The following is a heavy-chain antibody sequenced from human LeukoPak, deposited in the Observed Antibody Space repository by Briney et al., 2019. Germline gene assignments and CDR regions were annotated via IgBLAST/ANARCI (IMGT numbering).Heavy chain of an antibody. Sequence: PSETLSLTCTVSGGSVSSGSYFWTWIRQSPGKRLEYVGYIYDSGRTNYNPSLKSRVTISKDTSKNQFSLKLSSVTAADTAVYYCARDRLGGYSYVYWGQGSLVTVSS. V-gene: IGHV4-61*01. CDR2: IYDSGRT. J-gene: IGHJ4*02. D-gene: IGHD5-12*01. CDR3: ARDRLGGYSYVY. CDR1: GGSVSSGSYF.